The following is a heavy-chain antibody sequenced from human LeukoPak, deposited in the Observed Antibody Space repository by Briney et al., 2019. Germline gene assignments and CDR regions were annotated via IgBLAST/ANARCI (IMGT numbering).Heavy chain of an antibody. Sequence: GGSLRLSCAASGFTFSSYGMNWVRQAPGKGLEWVSYISSSSSNVYYVDSVKGRFTISRDNAKNSLYLQMSSLRAEDTAVYYCARYGRGSRAAFDIWGQGTMVTVSS. D-gene: IGHD1-26*01. J-gene: IGHJ3*02. CDR2: ISSSSSNV. CDR3: ARYGRGSRAAFDI. V-gene: IGHV3-48*01. CDR1: GFTFSSYG.